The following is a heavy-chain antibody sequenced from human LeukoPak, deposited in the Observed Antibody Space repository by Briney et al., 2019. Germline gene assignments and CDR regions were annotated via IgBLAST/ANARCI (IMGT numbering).Heavy chain of an antibody. Sequence: SETLSLTCTVSGGSISSGGYYWSWIRQHPGKGLEWVGYIYYSGSTNYNPSLKSRVTISVDTSKNQFSLKLSSVTAADTAVYYCARHAHAGSSGWYRDHYYFDYWGQGTLVTVSS. J-gene: IGHJ4*02. D-gene: IGHD6-19*01. CDR1: GGSISSGGYY. CDR3: ARHAHAGSSGWYRDHYYFDY. CDR2: IYYSGST. V-gene: IGHV4-61*08.